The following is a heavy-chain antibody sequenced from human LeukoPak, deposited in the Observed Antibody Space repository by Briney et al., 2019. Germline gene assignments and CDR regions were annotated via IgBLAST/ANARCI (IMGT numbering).Heavy chain of an antibody. D-gene: IGHD3-16*01. V-gene: IGHV3-30*03. CDR2: ISYDGSNK. J-gene: IGHJ4*02. Sequence: GGSLRLSCAASGFTFTTYWMSWVRQAPGKGLEWVAVISYDGSNKYYADSVKGRFTISRDNSKNTLYMQMNSLRVEDTAVYYCARAGGAILGYFDYWGQGTLVTVSS. CDR3: ARAGGAILGYFDY. CDR1: GFTFTTYW.